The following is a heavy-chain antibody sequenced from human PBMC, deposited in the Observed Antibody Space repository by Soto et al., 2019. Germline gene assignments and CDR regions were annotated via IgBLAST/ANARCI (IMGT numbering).Heavy chain of an antibody. V-gene: IGHV4-59*08. CDR2: NYSSGST. J-gene: IGHJ3*02. Sequence: PSATLSPTWTVNGASISSYFRSWIQQPPGKGVERIGYNYSSGSTNYNPSLKSRVTISVDTSTNKFSLKLSSVSAADTAVYYCARHGSKGRVDIVATNAFDIWGEGTMVT. D-gene: IGHD5-12*01. CDR1: GASISSYF. CDR3: ARHGSKGRVDIVATNAFDI.